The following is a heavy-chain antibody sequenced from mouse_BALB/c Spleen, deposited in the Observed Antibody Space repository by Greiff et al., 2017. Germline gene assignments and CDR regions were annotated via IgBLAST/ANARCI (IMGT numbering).Heavy chain of an antibody. CDR1: GFAFSRYW. J-gene: IGHJ4*01. CDR2: INPDSSTI. Sequence: EVQLQQSGGGLVQPGGSLKLSCAASGFAFSRYWMSWVRQAPGKGLEWIGEINPDSSTINYTPSLKDKFIISRDNAKNTLYLQMSKVRSEDTALYYCARRPYAMDYWGQGTSVTVSS. V-gene: IGHV4-1*02. CDR3: ARRPYAMDY.